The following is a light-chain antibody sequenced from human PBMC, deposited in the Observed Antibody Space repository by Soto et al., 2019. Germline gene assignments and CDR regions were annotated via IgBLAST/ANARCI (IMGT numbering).Light chain of an antibody. CDR2: KAS. Sequence: DIQMTQSPSTLSASVGDRVTITCRASQSVSFWLAWYQQKPGKAPKLLIYKASNLESGVPSRFSGSGCGTEFTLTISSLQPDDFGTYYCQQYNTFPPYTFGQGTKLEIK. CDR3: QQYNTFPPYT. J-gene: IGKJ2*01. V-gene: IGKV1-5*03. CDR1: QSVSFW.